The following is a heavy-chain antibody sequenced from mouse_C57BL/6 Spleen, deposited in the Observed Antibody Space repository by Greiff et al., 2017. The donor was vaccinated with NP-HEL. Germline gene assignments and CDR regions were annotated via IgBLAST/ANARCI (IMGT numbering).Heavy chain of an antibody. CDR2: ISSGSSTI. V-gene: IGHV5-17*01. CDR1: GFTFSDYG. Sequence: EVQLVESGGGLVKPGGSLKLSCAASGFTFSDYGMHWVRQAPEKGLEWVAYISSGSSTIYYADTVKGRFTISRDNAKNTLFLQMTSLRSEDTAMYYCARHGSSYNYAMDYWGQGTSVTVSS. CDR3: ARHGSSYNYAMDY. D-gene: IGHD1-1*01. J-gene: IGHJ4*01.